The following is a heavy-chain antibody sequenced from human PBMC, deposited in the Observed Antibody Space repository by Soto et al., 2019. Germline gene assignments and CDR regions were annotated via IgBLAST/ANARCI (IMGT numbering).Heavy chain of an antibody. J-gene: IGHJ4*02. D-gene: IGHD3-3*01. CDR2: INHSGST. CDR1: GGSFSGYY. Sequence: SETLSLTCAVYGGSFSGYYWSWIRQPPGKGLEWIGEINHSGSTNYNPSLKSRVTISVDTSKNQFSLKLSSVTTADTAVYYCARSATYYDFWSGYYTKAGWGYWGQGTLVTVSS. CDR3: ARSATYYDFWSGYYTKAGWGY. V-gene: IGHV4-34*01.